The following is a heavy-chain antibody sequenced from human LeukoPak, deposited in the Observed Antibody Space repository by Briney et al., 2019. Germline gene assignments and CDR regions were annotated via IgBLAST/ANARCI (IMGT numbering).Heavy chain of an antibody. D-gene: IGHD4-17*01. CDR2: ISGSGGST. CDR1: GFTFSSYA. V-gene: IGHV3-23*01. CDR3: ARGGTVTHFFDY. Sequence: GGSLRLSCAASGFTFSSYAMSWVSQAPGKGLEWVSAISGSGGSTYYADSVKGRFTISRDNSKNTLYLQMNSLRAEDTAVYYCARGGTVTHFFDYWGQGTLVTVSS. J-gene: IGHJ4*02.